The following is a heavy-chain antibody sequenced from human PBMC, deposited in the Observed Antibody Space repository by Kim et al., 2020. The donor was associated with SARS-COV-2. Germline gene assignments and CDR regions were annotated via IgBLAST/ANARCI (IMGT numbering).Heavy chain of an antibody. CDR2: ISAYNGNT. Sequence: ASVKVSCKASGYTFTSYGISWVRQAPGQGLEWMGWISAYNGNTNYAQKLQGRVTMTTDTSTSTAYMELRSLRSDDTAVYYCAGGHATVVTGLSAFDPWGQGTLVAVSS. J-gene: IGHJ5*02. D-gene: IGHD4-17*01. V-gene: IGHV1-18*01. CDR1: GYTFTSYG. CDR3: AGGHATVVTGLSAFDP.